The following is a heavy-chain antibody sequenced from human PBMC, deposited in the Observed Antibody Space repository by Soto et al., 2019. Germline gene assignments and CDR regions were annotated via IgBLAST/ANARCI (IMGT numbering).Heavy chain of an antibody. J-gene: IGHJ4*02. V-gene: IGHV4-59*01. CDR3: ARRYGASFDY. CDR2: IYYSGST. CDR1: GGSISSYY. Sequence: QVQLQESGPGLVKPSETLSLTCTVSGGSISSYYWSWIRQPPGKGLEWIGYIYYSGSTNYNPSLXSXAXIXXDTSKNQFSLKLSSVPAADTAVYYCARRYGASFDYWGQGTLVTVSS. D-gene: IGHD4-17*01.